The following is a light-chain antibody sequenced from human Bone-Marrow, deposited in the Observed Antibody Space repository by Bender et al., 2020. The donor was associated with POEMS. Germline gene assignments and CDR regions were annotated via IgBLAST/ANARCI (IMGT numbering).Light chain of an antibody. CDR2: QDT. J-gene: IGLJ2*01. Sequence: SYEVTQPPSVSVSPGQTASITCSGDDLGDQYVAWYQQKPGQSPVLVIYQDTKRPSGIPERFSGSNSGNTATLTISGTQAMDEDDYYCQAWDTYSVIFGGGTKLTVL. CDR3: QAWDTYSVI. CDR1: DLGDQY. V-gene: IGLV3-1*01.